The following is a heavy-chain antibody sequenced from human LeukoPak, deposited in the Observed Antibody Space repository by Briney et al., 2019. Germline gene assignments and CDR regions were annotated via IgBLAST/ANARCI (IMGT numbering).Heavy chain of an antibody. CDR1: GFIFSDFY. D-gene: IGHD4-17*01. Sequence: GGSLRLSCAASGFIFSDFYMSWIRQAPGKGLEWISYISHSGDTTYFADSVKGRFTVSRDNAKNSLYLQMDNLRADDTAVYYCARGLLGDYGDYVGNYWGQGTLVTVSS. V-gene: IGHV3-11*01. J-gene: IGHJ4*02. CDR3: ARGLLGDYGDYVGNY. CDR2: ISHSGDTT.